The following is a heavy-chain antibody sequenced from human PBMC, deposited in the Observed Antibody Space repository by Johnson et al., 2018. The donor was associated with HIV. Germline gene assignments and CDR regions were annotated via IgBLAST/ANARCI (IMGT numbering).Heavy chain of an antibody. V-gene: IGHV3-30*04. Sequence: QVQLVESGGGVVQPGRSLRLSCAASGFTFSSSAMHWVRQAPGKGLECVAVISYDGSNQYYADSVTGRFTISRDNSKNTLYLQMNSLRAEDTAVYYCARVYSSSSAHAFDIWGQGTMVTVSS. CDR3: ARVYSSSSAHAFDI. J-gene: IGHJ3*02. CDR1: GFTFSSSA. D-gene: IGHD6-6*01. CDR2: ISYDGSNQ.